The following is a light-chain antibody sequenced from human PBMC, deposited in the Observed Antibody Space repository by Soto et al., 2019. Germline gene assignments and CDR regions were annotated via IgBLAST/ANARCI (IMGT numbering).Light chain of an antibody. J-gene: IGKJ3*01. CDR1: QDISNY. Sequence: DIQMTQSPSSLSASVGDRVTITCQASQDISNYLNWYQQKPGKAPKLLIYDASNLETGVPSRFSGSGSGTDFTLTISSLQPEDVATYYCQRYNSASFTFGPGTKVDIK. CDR3: QRYNSASFT. V-gene: IGKV1-33*01. CDR2: DAS.